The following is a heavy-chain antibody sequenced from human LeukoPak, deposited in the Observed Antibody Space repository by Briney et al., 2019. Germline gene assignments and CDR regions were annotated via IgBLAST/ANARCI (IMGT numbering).Heavy chain of an antibody. Sequence: SETLSLTCTVSGGSISSSYYYWGWIRQPPGKGLEWIGSIYYSGSTYYNPSLKSRVTISVDTSKNQFSLKLSSVTAADTAVYYCAMIYDSSGYILDYWGQGTLVTVSS. CDR2: IYYSGST. J-gene: IGHJ4*02. CDR1: GGSISSSYYY. V-gene: IGHV4-39*01. D-gene: IGHD3-22*01. CDR3: AMIYDSSGYILDY.